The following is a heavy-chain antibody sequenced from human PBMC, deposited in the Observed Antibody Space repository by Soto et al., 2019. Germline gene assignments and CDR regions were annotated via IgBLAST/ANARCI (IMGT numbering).Heavy chain of an antibody. CDR3: VRGIQLWLRLFDY. CDR1: GFTFSKNA. J-gene: IGHJ4*02. D-gene: IGHD3-16*01. Sequence: GSLRLSCAASGFTFSKNAMSWVRQAPGKGLEWVSSITGNAGSTYYADSVKGRFTVSRDNSKNTLSLQMTSLRPDDTAVYYCVRGIQLWLRLFDYWGQGTLVTVS. V-gene: IGHV3-23*01. CDR2: ITGNAGST.